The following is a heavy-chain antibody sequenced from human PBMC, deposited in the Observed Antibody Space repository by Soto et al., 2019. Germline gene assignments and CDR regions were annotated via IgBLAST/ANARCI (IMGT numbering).Heavy chain of an antibody. CDR2: IGGGGADT. Sequence: PGGSLRLSCAASGFTFSDYAMTWVRQAPGKGLEWVSGIGGGGADTYYADSVKGRFTISRDNSKNTLYLQMNSLRAEDTAVYYCARRTIFGVVTPLSYYMDVWGKGTTVTVSS. CDR1: GFTFSDYA. V-gene: IGHV3-23*01. J-gene: IGHJ6*03. D-gene: IGHD3-3*01. CDR3: ARRTIFGVVTPLSYYMDV.